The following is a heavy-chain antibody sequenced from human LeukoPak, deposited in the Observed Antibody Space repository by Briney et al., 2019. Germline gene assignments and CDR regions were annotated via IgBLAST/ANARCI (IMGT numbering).Heavy chain of an antibody. CDR1: GFTFSSYG. CDR3: ARGPLLDYYDSSGQLDY. Sequence: GGSLRLSCAASGFTFSSYGMHWVRQAPGKGLEWVAVIWYDGSNKYYADSVKGRFTISRDNSKNTLYLQMNSLRAEDTAVYYCARGPLLDYYDSSGQLDYWGQGTLVTVSS. CDR2: IWYDGSNK. J-gene: IGHJ4*02. D-gene: IGHD3-22*01. V-gene: IGHV3-33*01.